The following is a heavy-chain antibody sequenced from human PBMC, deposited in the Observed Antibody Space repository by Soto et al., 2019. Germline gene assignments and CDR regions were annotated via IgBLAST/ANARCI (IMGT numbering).Heavy chain of an antibody. V-gene: IGHV3-23*01. D-gene: IGHD4-17*01. CDR3: AHPRGYGVFDAYDF. J-gene: IGHJ3*01. CDR1: GFTFSTYA. CDR2: ISGSGGST. Sequence: PGGSLRLSCAASGFTFSTYAMSWVRQAPGKGLEWVSAISGSGGSTYSADSVNGRFTISRDNSINMLYLQMNSLTTEDTAVYYCAHPRGYGVFDAYDFWGQGAMVTV.